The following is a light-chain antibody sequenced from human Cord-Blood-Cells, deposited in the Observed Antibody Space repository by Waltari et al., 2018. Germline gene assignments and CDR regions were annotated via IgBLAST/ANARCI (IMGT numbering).Light chain of an antibody. V-gene: IGLV3-19*01. CDR2: GKN. Sequence: SSELTQDPAVSVALGQTVRITCQGDRLRSYSASWYQQQPGPAPVLVIKGKNNRPSGIPDRFSGSSSGNTASLTITGAQAEDEADYYCNSRDSSGNHYVFGTGTKVTVL. J-gene: IGLJ1*01. CDR3: NSRDSSGNHYV. CDR1: RLRSYS.